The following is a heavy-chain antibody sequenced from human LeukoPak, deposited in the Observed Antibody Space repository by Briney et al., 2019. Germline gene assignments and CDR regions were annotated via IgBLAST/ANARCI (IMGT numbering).Heavy chain of an antibody. Sequence: SQTLSLTCAVSSLSISTGGYYWSWIRQHPGKGLEWIGHIFYSGSTYYNPSLKSRVTVMVDMSNNHFSLKLTSVTAADTAVYYCAGLTGATSNDAIDIWGQGTMVTVSS. V-gene: IGHV4-31*11. J-gene: IGHJ3*02. CDR1: SLSISTGGYY. D-gene: IGHD5-12*01. CDR3: AGLTGATSNDAIDI. CDR2: IFYSGST.